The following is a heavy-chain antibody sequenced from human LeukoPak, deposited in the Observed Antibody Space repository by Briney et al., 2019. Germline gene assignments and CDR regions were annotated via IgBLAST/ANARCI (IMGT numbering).Heavy chain of an antibody. CDR2: ISSSGSTI. CDR1: GFTFSSYE. D-gene: IGHD1-26*01. J-gene: IGHJ6*02. V-gene: IGHV3-48*03. CDR3: ARGEWELPKAKDYYYYGMDV. Sequence: GGSLRLSCAASGFTFSSYEMNWVRQAPGKRLEWVSYISSSGSTIYYADSVKGRFTISRDNAKNSLYLQMNSLRAEDTAVYYCARGEWELPKAKDYYYYGMDVWGQGTTVTVSS.